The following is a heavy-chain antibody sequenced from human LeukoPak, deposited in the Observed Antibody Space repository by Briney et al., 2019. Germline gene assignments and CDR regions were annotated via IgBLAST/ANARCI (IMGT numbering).Heavy chain of an antibody. CDR1: GGSISSSSYC. CDR2: IYYSGST. J-gene: IGHJ6*03. Sequence: SETLSLTCTVSGGSISSSSYCWGWIRQPPGKWLEWIVSIYYSGSTYYNPSLKSRVTISVATSKNQFSLKLSSVTAPDTAVYYCAREGTLRPISYSSYYMDVWGKGTTVTVSS. D-gene: IGHD3-16*01. CDR3: AREGTLRPISYSSYYMDV. V-gene: IGHV4-39*07.